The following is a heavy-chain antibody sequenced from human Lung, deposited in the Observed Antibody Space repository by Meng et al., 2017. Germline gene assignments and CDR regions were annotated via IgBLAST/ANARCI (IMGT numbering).Heavy chain of an antibody. D-gene: IGHD3-10*01. CDR3: ARGSITMVRGVSVFDP. CDR1: GGSSSSSIW. J-gene: IGHJ5*02. CDR2: IYHSGST. Sequence: QVRVQGSVPGLVTPSGTLSLTCAVSGGSSSSSIWWSWVRQPPGKGLEWIGEIYHSGSTTYNPSLKSRVTISVDKSKNQFSLKLSSVTAADTAVYYCARGSITMVRGVSVFDPWGQGTLVTVSS. V-gene: IGHV4-4*02.